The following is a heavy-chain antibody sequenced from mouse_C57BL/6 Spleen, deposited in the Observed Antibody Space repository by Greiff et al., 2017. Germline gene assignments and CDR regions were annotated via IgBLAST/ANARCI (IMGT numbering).Heavy chain of an antibody. V-gene: IGHV1-69*01. CDR3: ARRGTTVAIDD. CDR2: IDPSDSYT. D-gene: IGHD1-1*01. CDR1: GYTFTSYW. J-gene: IGHJ2*01. Sequence: QVQLQQPGAELVMPGASVKLSCKASGYTFTSYWMHWVKQRPGQGLEWIGEIDPSDSYTNYNQKFKGKSTLTVDKSSSTAYMQLSSLTSEDSAVYYCARRGTTVAIDDWGQGTTLTVSS.